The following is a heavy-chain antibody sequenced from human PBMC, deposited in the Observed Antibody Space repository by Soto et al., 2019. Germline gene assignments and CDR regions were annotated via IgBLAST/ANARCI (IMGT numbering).Heavy chain of an antibody. CDR3: ARSRLRYDSSGYYYYGMDV. D-gene: IGHD3-22*01. Sequence: ASVKVSCKASGYTFTSYAMHWVRQAPGQRLEWMGWINAGNGNTKYSQKFQGRVTITRDTSASTAYMELSSLRSEDTAVYYCARSRLRYDSSGYYYYGMDVWGQGTTVTVSS. J-gene: IGHJ6*02. V-gene: IGHV1-3*01. CDR2: INAGNGNT. CDR1: GYTFTSYA.